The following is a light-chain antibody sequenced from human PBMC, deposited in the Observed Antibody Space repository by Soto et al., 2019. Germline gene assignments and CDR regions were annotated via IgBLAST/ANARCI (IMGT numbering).Light chain of an antibody. J-gene: IGLJ1*01. Sequence: QSALTQPASVSGSPGQSITISCTGTTSEVGGYNLVSWYQQHPRKAPKFLIYEGTKRPSGVYNRFFGCKSGNTACLNIPGLQAEEEAVYYCCSYGGSRHYVFGTGTKLTVL. CDR2: EGT. CDR3: CSYGGSRHYV. V-gene: IGLV2-23*01. CDR1: TSEVGGYNL.